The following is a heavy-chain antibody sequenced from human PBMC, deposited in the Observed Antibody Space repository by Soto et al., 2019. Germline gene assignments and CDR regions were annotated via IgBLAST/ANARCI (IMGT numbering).Heavy chain of an antibody. CDR1: GDNVSNNTAS. V-gene: IGHV6-1*01. Sequence: SETLSLTCAISGDNVSNNTASWSWIRQSPSGGLEWLGRTFFRSKWSNDYAVSVKSRIIINADTSKNQFSLQLNSVTPEDTAVYYCAKGDNLGHYTGYAADPWGQGTLVTVSS. J-gene: IGHJ5*02. D-gene: IGHD2-2*02. CDR2: TFFRSKWSN. CDR3: AKGDNLGHYTGYAADP.